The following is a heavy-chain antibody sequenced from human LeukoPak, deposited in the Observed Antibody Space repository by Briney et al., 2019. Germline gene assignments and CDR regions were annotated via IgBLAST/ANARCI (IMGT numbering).Heavy chain of an antibody. V-gene: IGHV3-23*01. CDR1: GFTFSSYA. J-gene: IGHJ3*02. CDR2: ISGSGGST. D-gene: IGHD3-10*01. Sequence: GGSLRFSCAASGFTFSSYAMSWVRQAPGKGLEWVSAISGSGGSTYYADSVKGRFTISRDNSKNTLYLQMNSLRAEDTAVYYCAKDPPFYGSGSYSATDAFDIWGQGTMVTVSS. CDR3: AKDPPFYGSGSYSATDAFDI.